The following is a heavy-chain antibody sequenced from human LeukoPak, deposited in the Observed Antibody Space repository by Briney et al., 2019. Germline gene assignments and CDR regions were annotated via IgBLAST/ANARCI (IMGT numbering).Heavy chain of an antibody. V-gene: IGHV3-23*01. CDR2: ISGSGGST. CDR1: GFTFSSYA. CDR3: AKDGHTSSWYGYFQN. D-gene: IGHD6-13*01. Sequence: GGSLRLSCAASGFTFSSYAMSWVRQAPGKGLEWVSAISGSGGSTYYADSVKGRFTISRDNSKNTLYLQMNSLRAEDTAVSYCAKDGHTSSWYGYFQNWGPGTLVTVSS. J-gene: IGHJ1*01.